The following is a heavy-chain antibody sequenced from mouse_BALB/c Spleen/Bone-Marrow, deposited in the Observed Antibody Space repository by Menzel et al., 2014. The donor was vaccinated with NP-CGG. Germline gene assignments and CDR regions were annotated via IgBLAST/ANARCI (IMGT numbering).Heavy chain of an antibody. CDR3: TRLDYDWFAY. Sequence: DVQLQESGGGLVQPGGSMKLSCVASGFTFSNYWMNWVRQSPEKGLEWVAEIKLKSNNYATHYAESVKGRFTISRDDSKSSVYLQMSNLRAEDTGIYYCTRLDYDWFAYWGQGTLVTVPA. CDR2: IKLKSNNYAT. CDR1: GFTFSNYW. J-gene: IGHJ3*01. D-gene: IGHD2-4*01. V-gene: IGHV6-6*02.